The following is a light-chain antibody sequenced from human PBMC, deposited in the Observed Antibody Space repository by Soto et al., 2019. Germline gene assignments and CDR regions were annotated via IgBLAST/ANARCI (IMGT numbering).Light chain of an antibody. V-gene: IGKV1D-16*01. CDR1: QDINSY. Sequence: DVQMTQSPSSLSASVGDRVTITCRASQDINSYLAWYQQKPGNAPKSLIYAASSLQTGVPSRFSGSESGTDFTPTLSKLPPEDSATYYWQKYNIYPLTFRGGNKVEIK. CDR2: AAS. J-gene: IGKJ4*01. CDR3: QKYNIYPLT.